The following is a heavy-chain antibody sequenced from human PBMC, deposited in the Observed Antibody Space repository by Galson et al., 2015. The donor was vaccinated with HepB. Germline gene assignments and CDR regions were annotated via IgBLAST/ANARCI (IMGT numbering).Heavy chain of an antibody. CDR1: GYPFINFG. Sequence: SVKVSCKASGYPFINFGITWVRQAPGQGLEWMGWISGYHGNTKYAQYADSVKGRFTISRDNSKNTLYLQMDSLRGEDTAVYYCAKNKGAGPHYNYCMDVWGKGTTVTVSS. CDR3: AKNKGAGPHYNYCMDV. J-gene: IGHJ6*03. D-gene: IGHD1-26*01. CDR2: ISGYHGNT. V-gene: IGHV1-18*01.